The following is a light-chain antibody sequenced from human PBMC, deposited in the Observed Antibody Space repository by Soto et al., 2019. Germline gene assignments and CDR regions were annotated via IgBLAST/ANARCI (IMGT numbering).Light chain of an antibody. CDR2: DVN. CDR1: SSDVGNYNY. Sequence: QSVLTQPRSVSGSPGQSVTISCTGTSSDVGNYNYVSWYQQHPGKVPKLMIYDVNKRPSGVPDRFSGSKSGNTASLTISGLQAEDEADYYCCSYAGSYTVVFGGGTKVTVL. V-gene: IGLV2-11*01. J-gene: IGLJ2*01. CDR3: CSYAGSYTVV.